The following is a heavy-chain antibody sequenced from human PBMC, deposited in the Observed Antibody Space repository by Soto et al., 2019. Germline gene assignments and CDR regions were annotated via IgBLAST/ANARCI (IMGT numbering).Heavy chain of an antibody. V-gene: IGHV3-30*18. D-gene: IGHD3-3*01. CDR3: AKDAGDHTIFGVVTMPPFDY. J-gene: IGHJ4*02. Sequence: QVQLVESGGGVVQPGRSLRLSCAASGFTFSSYGMHWVRQAPGKGLEWVAVISYDGSNKYYADSVKGRFTISRDNSKNTLYLQMNSLRAEDTAVYYCAKDAGDHTIFGVVTMPPFDYWGQGTLVTVSS. CDR2: ISYDGSNK. CDR1: GFTFSSYG.